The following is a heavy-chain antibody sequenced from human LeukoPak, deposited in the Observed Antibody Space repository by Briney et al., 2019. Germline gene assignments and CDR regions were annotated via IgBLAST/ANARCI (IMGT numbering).Heavy chain of an antibody. Sequence: ASVKVSCKTSGYTFTSYGISWVRQAPGQGLEWLGWISAYSGNTNYGQKLQGRVTMTTDTSTSTAFMEVRSLRSDDTAVYYCARDLRSIVADPYAFDIWGQGTMVTVSS. CDR2: ISAYSGNT. CDR1: GYTFTSYG. CDR3: ARDLRSIVADPYAFDI. J-gene: IGHJ3*02. V-gene: IGHV1-18*01. D-gene: IGHD6-13*01.